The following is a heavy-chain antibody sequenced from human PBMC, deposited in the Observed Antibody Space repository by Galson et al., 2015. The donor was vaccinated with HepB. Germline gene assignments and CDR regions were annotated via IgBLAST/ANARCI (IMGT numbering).Heavy chain of an antibody. CDR3: ARRGGSRLTATFDY. V-gene: IGHV4-34*01. D-gene: IGHD2-15*01. CDR1: GGSFSGLY. CDR2: INHMGGT. J-gene: IGHJ4*01. Sequence: LSLTCGVFGGSFSGLYWTWIRQSPGKRLEWIGEINHMGGTNYNPSLKSRVTLSVDTSRKQFSLKLRSLSAADTAVYFCARRGGSRLTATFDYWGQGVLVTVSS.